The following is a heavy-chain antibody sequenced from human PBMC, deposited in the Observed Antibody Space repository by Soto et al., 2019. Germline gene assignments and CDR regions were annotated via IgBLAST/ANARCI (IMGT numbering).Heavy chain of an antibody. CDR1: GGSFSGYY. D-gene: IGHD4-17*01. V-gene: IGHV4-34*01. Sequence: QVQLQQWGAGLLKPSETLSLTCAVYGGSFSGYYWSWIRQPPGKGLEWIGEINHSGSTNYNPSLKSRVTISVDTTKNQFYLKLSSVTAADTAVYYCARGPTVTTSKIFGYWYFDLWGRGTLVTVSS. CDR3: ARGPTVTTSKIFGYWYFDL. J-gene: IGHJ2*01. CDR2: INHSGST.